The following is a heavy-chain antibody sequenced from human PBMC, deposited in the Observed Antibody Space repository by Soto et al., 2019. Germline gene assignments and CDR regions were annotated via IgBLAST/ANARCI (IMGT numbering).Heavy chain of an antibody. CDR3: GRDLVRGSGVAFDI. CDR2: IDPNSGGT. D-gene: IGHD1-26*01. J-gene: IGHJ3*02. Sequence: ASVKVSCKASGYTFTGYYMHWVRQAPGQGLEWMGWIDPNSGGTNYAQKFQGWVTMTRDTSISTAYMELSRLRSDDTAVYYCGRDLVRGSGVAFDIWGQGTMVTVSS. CDR1: GYTFTGYY. V-gene: IGHV1-2*04.